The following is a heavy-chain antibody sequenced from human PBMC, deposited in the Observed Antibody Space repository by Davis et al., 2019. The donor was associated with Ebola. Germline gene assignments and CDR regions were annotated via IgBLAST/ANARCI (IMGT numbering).Heavy chain of an antibody. CDR2: IYYSGST. D-gene: IGHD3-9*01. CDR1: GGSISSYY. V-gene: IGHV4-59*08. Sequence: SETLSLTCTVSGGSISSYYWSWIRQPPGKGLEWIGYIYYSGSTNYNPSLKSRVTISVDTSKNQFSLKLSSVTAADTAVYYCARHQRDYDILTGPYYYYGMDVWGKGTTVTVSS. J-gene: IGHJ6*04. CDR3: ARHQRDYDILTGPYYYYGMDV.